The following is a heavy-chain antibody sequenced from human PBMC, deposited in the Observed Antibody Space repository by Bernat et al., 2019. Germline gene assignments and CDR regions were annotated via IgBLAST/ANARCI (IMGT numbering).Heavy chain of an antibody. V-gene: IGHV3-NL1*01. D-gene: IGHD3-22*01. CDR2: ISGSGGST. Sequence: QVQLVESGGGVVQPGRSLRLSCAASGFTFSSYGMHWVRQAPGKGLEWVSAISGSGGSTYYADSVKGRFTISRDNSKNTLYLQMNSLRAEDTAVYYCARGDYYDSSGYYYGRAFDIWGQGTMVTVSS. CDR1: GFTFSSYG. CDR3: ARGDYYDSSGYYYGRAFDI. J-gene: IGHJ3*02.